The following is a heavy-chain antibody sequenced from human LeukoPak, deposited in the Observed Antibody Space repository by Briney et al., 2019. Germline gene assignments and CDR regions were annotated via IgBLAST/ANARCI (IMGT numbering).Heavy chain of an antibody. J-gene: IGHJ4*02. CDR3: ARGGVIWLQLHFDY. CDR2: IKQDGSEK. V-gene: IGHV3-7*01. Sequence: GGSLRLSCAPSGFTFSSYWMSWVRPPPGKGLEWVANIKQDGSEKYYVDSVKGRFTISRDKAKNPLDLQMNRLRAEDTGVYWFARGGVIWLQLHFDYWGQGTLVTVS. CDR1: GFTFSSYW. D-gene: IGHD5-24*01.